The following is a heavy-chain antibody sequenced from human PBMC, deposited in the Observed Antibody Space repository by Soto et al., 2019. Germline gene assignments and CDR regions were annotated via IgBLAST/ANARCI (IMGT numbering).Heavy chain of an antibody. J-gene: IGHJ4*02. D-gene: IGHD3-3*01. CDR1: GGSISSGGYY. CDR3: ARVYAFWSGYYPFDY. Sequence: SETLSLTCTVSGGSISSGGYYWIWIRQHPGKGLEWIGYIYYSGSTYYNPSLKSRVTISVDTSKNQFSLKLSSVTAADTAVYYCARVYAFWSGYYPFDYWGQGTLVTVSS. CDR2: IYYSGST. V-gene: IGHV4-31*03.